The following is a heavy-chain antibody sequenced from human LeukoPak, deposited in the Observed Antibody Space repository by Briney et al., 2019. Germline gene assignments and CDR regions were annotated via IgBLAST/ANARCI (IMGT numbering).Heavy chain of an antibody. Sequence: GGSLRLSCAAFGFTGSNNYMSWVRQAPGKGLEWVSAIHSSGGTYYADSVKGRFTISRDTSKNTLYLQINSLRVEDTAVYYCIVFGDSNHWGQGTLVTVSS. CDR2: IHSSGGT. CDR3: IVFGDSNH. V-gene: IGHV3-53*01. CDR1: GFTGSNNY. D-gene: IGHD4-17*01. J-gene: IGHJ5*02.